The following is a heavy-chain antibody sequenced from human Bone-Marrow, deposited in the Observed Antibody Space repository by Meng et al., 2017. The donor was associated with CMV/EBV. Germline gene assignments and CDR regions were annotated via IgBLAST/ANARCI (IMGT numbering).Heavy chain of an antibody. CDR1: GFTFRTYG. V-gene: IGHV3-33*06. CDR2: IWFDESNE. D-gene: IGHD3-10*01. J-gene: IGHJ4*02. CDR3: AKDWGTNLVRGVIMGGYFDY. Sequence: GGSLRLSCAASGFTFRTYGMHWVRQAPGKGLEWVALIWFDESNEDYADSVKGRFSISRDNSKNSVYLQMNRLRAEDTAVYYCAKDWGTNLVRGVIMGGYFDYWGQGTPVTVSS.